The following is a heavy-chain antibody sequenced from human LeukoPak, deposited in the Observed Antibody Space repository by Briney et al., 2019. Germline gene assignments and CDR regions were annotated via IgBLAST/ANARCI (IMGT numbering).Heavy chain of an antibody. J-gene: IGHJ4*02. CDR1: GGTFSSYA. D-gene: IGHD4-11*01. Sequence: SVKVSCKASGGTFSSYAISWVRQAPGQGLEWMGGIIPIFGTANYAQKFQGRVTITTDESTSTAYMELSSLRSEDTAVYYCASPKTYSNPARYDYWGQGTLVTVSS. CDR2: IIPIFGTA. CDR3: ASPKTYSNPARYDY. V-gene: IGHV1-69*05.